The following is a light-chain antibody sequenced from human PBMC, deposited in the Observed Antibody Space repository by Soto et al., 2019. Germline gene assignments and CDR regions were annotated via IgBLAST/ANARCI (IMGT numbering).Light chain of an antibody. Sequence: DIQMTQSPSTLSASVGDRVTITCRASQSISYWLAWYQQKPGKAPTLLIYDASTMESGVPSRFSVSGSGTEFILTISSLQTDDFATYYCQLYNMYPWPFGQGTKVEIK. J-gene: IGKJ1*01. V-gene: IGKV1-5*01. CDR1: QSISYW. CDR3: QLYNMYPWP. CDR2: DAS.